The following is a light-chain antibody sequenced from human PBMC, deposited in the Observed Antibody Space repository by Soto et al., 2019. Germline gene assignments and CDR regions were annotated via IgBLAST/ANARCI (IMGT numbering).Light chain of an antibody. CDR3: QQYDNLPPCLT. J-gene: IGKJ4*01. CDR1: QDISNY. V-gene: IGKV1-33*01. CDR2: DAS. Sequence: DIQMTQSPSSLSASVGDRVTITYQASQDISNYLNWYQQKPGKAPKLLIYDASNLETGVPSRFSGSGSGTDFTFTISSLQPEDIATYYCQQYDNLPPCLTFGGGTKVEIK.